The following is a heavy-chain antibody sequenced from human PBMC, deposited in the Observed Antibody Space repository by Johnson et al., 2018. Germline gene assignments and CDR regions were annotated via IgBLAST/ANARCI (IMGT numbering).Heavy chain of an antibody. D-gene: IGHD4-17*01. J-gene: IGHJ1*01. CDR3: ARSQSAYYGDYVGAEYFQH. CDR1: GFTFSSDS. Sequence: VQLVQSGGGLVKPGGSLRLSCAASGFTFSSDSMNWVRQAPGKGLEWVSSISSSSSYIHDADSLKCPFTISRDNAKNSLYLQMNSLSAEDTAVYYCARSQSAYYGDYVGAEYFQHWGQGTLVTVSS. V-gene: IGHV3-21*01. CDR2: ISSSSSYI.